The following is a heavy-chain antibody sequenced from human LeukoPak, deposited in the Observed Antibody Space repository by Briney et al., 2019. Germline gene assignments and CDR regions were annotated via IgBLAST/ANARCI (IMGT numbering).Heavy chain of an antibody. D-gene: IGHD4-17*01. V-gene: IGHV4-39*01. CDR3: AYGDYEWSY. Sequence: SETLSLTCTVSGGSISSSSYYWGWIRQPPGKGLEWIGSIYYSGSIYYNPSLKSRVTISVDTSKNQFSLKLSSVSAADTAVYYCAYGDYEWSYWGQGTLVTVSS. CDR1: GGSISSSSYY. CDR2: IYYSGSI. J-gene: IGHJ4*02.